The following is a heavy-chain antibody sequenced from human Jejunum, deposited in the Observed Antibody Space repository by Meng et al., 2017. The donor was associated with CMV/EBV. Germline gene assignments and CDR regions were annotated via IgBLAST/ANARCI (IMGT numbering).Heavy chain of an antibody. CDR1: GYSFTTYH. CDR2: VHPSATSV. Sequence: SGYSFTTYHMHWVRQAPGQGLEWMGMVHPSATSVSYAQRFKGRVTLTSDTSTTTVYMEVTSLTFEDTAVYYCARGWPYNGNFPRDIWGQGTLVTVSS. D-gene: IGHD4-23*01. J-gene: IGHJ4*02. CDR3: ARGWPYNGNFPRDI. V-gene: IGHV1-46*01.